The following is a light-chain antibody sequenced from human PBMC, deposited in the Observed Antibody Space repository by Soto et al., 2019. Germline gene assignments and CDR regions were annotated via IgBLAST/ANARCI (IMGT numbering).Light chain of an antibody. J-gene: IGKJ1*01. V-gene: IGKV3-11*01. CDR1: QSVNRY. CDR2: DAS. Sequence: EIVLTQSPATLSLSPGERATLSCSASQSVNRYLVWYQQKPGQAPRLLMYDASKRASGIPARFSGSGSGTDFTLTFSSLEPEDFAVYYCQQRDIWPWTFGQGTKVEIK. CDR3: QQRDIWPWT.